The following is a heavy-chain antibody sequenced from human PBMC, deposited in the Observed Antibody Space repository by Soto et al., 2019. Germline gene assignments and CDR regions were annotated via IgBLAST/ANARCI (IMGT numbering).Heavy chain of an antibody. CDR3: ARDYGYDFWSGYYNNWFDL. J-gene: IGHJ5*02. V-gene: IGHV3-7*03. D-gene: IGHD3-3*01. Sequence: GGSLRLSCAASGFTFSSYWMSWVRQAPGKGLEWVANIKQDGSEKYYVDSVKGRFTISRDNAKNSLYLQMNSLRAEDTAVYYCARDYGYDFWSGYYNNWFDLWGQGTLVTVSS. CDR2: IKQDGSEK. CDR1: GFTFSSYW.